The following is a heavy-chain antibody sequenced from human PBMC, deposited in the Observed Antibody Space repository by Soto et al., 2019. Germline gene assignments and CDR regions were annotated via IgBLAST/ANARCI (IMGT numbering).Heavy chain of an antibody. CDR1: GFTFSSYA. CDR3: ARVQLSKAAAGTGENY. Sequence: PGGSLRLSCAASGFTFSSYAMHWVRQAPGKGLEWVAVISYDGSNKYYADSVKGRFTISRDNSKNTLYLQMNSLRAEDTAVYYCARVQLSKAAAGTGENYWGQGTLVTVSS. D-gene: IGHD6-13*01. V-gene: IGHV3-30-3*01. CDR2: ISYDGSNK. J-gene: IGHJ4*02.